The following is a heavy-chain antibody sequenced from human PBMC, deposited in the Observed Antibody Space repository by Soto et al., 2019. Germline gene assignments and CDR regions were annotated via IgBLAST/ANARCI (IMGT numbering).Heavy chain of an antibody. J-gene: IGHJ5*02. CDR2: TFSNGAK. CDR3: ARIYGCDSGGWFDP. Sequence: QVTLKESGPVLVKPTETLTLTCTVSGLSLSDATMGVSWIRQPPRKTLEWLAHTFSNGAKYYNTSLKTRLTLSQDTAKGQVVLTMTTMDPVDTATYCCARIYGCDSGGWFDPWGQGALVTVSS. CDR1: GLSLSDATMG. V-gene: IGHV2-26*01. D-gene: IGHD2-21*02.